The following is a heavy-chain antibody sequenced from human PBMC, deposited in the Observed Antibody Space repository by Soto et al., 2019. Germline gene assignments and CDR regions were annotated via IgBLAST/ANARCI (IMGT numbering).Heavy chain of an antibody. V-gene: IGHV3-30-3*01. Sequence: GGSLRLSCAASGFTFSSYATHWVRQAPGKGLEWVAVISYDGSNKYYADSVKGRFTISRDNSKNTLYLQMNSLRAEDTAVYYCARAGTTVTYDYYYYGMDVWGQGTTVTVS. CDR1: GFTFSSYA. J-gene: IGHJ6*02. D-gene: IGHD4-4*01. CDR3: ARAGTTVTYDYYYYGMDV. CDR2: ISYDGSNK.